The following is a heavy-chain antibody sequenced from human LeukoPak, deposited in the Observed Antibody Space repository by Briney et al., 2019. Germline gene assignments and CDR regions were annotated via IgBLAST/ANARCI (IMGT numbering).Heavy chain of an antibody. Sequence: GGSLRLSCAASGFTFTAFAMSWVRHTPGKGLQWVSAINHNGASTYYADSVRGRFTISRDNSRNTLYLQLNSLRVEDTAVYYCVKRAYCGGDCYPDYWGQGTLVTVSS. J-gene: IGHJ4*02. CDR2: INHNGAST. V-gene: IGHV3-23*01. CDR3: VKRAYCGGDCYPDY. D-gene: IGHD2-21*02. CDR1: GFTFTAFA.